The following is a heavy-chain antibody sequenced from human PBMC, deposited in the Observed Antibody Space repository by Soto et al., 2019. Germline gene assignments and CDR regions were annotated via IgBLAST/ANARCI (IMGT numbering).Heavy chain of an antibody. D-gene: IGHD3-3*01. CDR3: ARDFKMRANYDFWRGYSYYYGMDV. V-gene: IGHV1-18*04. CDR2: ISAYNGNT. J-gene: IGHJ6*02. Sequence: ASVKVSCKASGYTFTSYGISWVRQAPGRGLEWMGWISAYNGNTNYAQKLQGRVTMTTDTSTSTAYMELRSLRSDDTAVYYCARDFKMRANYDFWRGYSYYYGMDVWGQGTKVTVSS. CDR1: GYTFTSYG.